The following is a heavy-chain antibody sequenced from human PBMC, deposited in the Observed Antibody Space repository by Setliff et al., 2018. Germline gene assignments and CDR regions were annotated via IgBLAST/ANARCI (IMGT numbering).Heavy chain of an antibody. V-gene: IGHV4-39*07. J-gene: IGHJ5*02. D-gene: IGHD3-3*01. Sequence: SETLSLTCTVSGGSISSSSYYWGWIRQPPGKGLEWIGSIYYSGSTYYNPSLKSRVTISLDTSKNHFSLTLTSVTAADTAVYYCARGRGLEWLPESWFDPWGQGTLVTVS. CDR1: GGSISSSSYY. CDR3: ARGRGLEWLPESWFDP. CDR2: IYYSGST.